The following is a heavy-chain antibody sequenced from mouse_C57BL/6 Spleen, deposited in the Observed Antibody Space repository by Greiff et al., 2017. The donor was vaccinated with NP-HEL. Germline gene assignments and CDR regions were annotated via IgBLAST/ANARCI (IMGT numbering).Heavy chain of an antibody. V-gene: IGHV1-54*01. CDR2: INPGSGGT. D-gene: IGHD1-1*01. CDR3: ARSRDYDWFAY. CDR1: GYAFTNYL. J-gene: IGHJ3*01. Sequence: VQLQESGAELVRPGTSVKVSCKASGYAFTNYLIEWVKQRPGQGLEWIGVINPGSGGTNYNEKFKGKATLTADKSSSTAYMQLSSLTSEDSAVYFCARSRDYDWFAYWGQGTLVTVSA.